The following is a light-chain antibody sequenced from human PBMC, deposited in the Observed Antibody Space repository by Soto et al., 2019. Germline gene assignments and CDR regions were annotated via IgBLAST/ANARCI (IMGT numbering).Light chain of an antibody. CDR2: GAN. J-gene: IGKJ1*01. Sequence: DIQMTQSPSSLSASVGDRVTITCRASQSITTYLNWYQQKPGTAPKVLIFGANSLQSGVPSRFSGSGSGTEFTLTISSLQPEDFATYYCQQYLSYPWTFGQGTKVDIK. V-gene: IGKV1-39*01. CDR1: QSITTY. CDR3: QQYLSYPWT.